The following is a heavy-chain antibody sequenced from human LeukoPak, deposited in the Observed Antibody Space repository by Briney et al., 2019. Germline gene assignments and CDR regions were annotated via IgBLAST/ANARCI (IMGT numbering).Heavy chain of an antibody. D-gene: IGHD3-22*01. Sequence: GGSLRLPCAASGFTFTSYSLNWVRQAPGKGLEWVSYITSSGNHIYYADSVKGRFTISRDNAKNSLYLQMNSLRAEDTAVYYCARADYYRFDYWGQGTLVTVSS. CDR3: ARADYYRFDY. CDR1: GFTFTSYS. CDR2: ITSSGNHI. J-gene: IGHJ4*02. V-gene: IGHV3-21*05.